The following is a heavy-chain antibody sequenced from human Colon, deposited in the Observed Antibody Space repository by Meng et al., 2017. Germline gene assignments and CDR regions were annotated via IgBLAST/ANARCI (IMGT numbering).Heavy chain of an antibody. Sequence: QELPVQPVSGLRQPGASVKVTCKASGYTFTSSDINWVRQATGRGLEWLGWMNPNNGNTGSAQKFQGRVSMTRDTSIGTAYMELSGLTSEDTAVYYCARTAMLDSWGQGTLVTVSS. CDR3: ARTAMLDS. D-gene: IGHD2-2*01. CDR2: MNPNNGNT. CDR1: GYTFTSSD. V-gene: IGHV1-8*01. J-gene: IGHJ5*01.